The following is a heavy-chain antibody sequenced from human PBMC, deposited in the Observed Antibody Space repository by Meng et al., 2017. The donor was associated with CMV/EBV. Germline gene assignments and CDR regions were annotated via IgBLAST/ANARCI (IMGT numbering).Heavy chain of an antibody. Sequence: QVQVQEAGPGLVKPSETLSLTCTVSGGSISSSSYCWGWIRQPPGKGLEWIGSIYYSGSTYYNPSLKSRVTISVDTSKNQFSLKLSSVTAADTAVYYCARDSSRWVTKYYFDYWGQGTLVTVSS. CDR3: ARDSSRWVTKYYFDY. V-gene: IGHV4-39*07. D-gene: IGHD4-17*01. J-gene: IGHJ4*02. CDR1: GGSISSSSYC. CDR2: IYYSGST.